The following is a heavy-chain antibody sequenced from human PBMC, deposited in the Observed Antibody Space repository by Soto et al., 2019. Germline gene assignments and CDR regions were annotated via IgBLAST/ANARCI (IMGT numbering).Heavy chain of an antibody. Sequence: SETLSLTFTVSCGSVSSGGYYWNWIRQPPVKGLDWIGYIYYSVITNYNPSLKSRVTISLYTSNNQFSLKLSSVTAADTALYYCARALDLNWKPCGYYYGMDVWAHGTTVTVS. CDR3: ARALDLNWKPCGYYYGMDV. V-gene: IGHV4-61*08. D-gene: IGHD1-20*01. CDR1: CGSVSSGGYY. J-gene: IGHJ6*02. CDR2: IYYSVIT.